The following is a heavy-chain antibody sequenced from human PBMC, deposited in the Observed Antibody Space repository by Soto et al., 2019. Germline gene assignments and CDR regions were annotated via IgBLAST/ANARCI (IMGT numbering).Heavy chain of an antibody. V-gene: IGHV1-18*01. CDR3: ARDLPPVDY. J-gene: IGHJ4*02. Sequence: QVQLVQSGAEVKKPGASVKVSCKASGYTFSSYFISWGRQAPGQGLEWMGWISAYNGNTNYAQNLQGRVTTTTDTSSSTAYMELRSLRSADTAVYYCARDLPPVDYWGQGTLVTVSS. CDR1: GYTFSSYF. CDR2: ISAYNGNT.